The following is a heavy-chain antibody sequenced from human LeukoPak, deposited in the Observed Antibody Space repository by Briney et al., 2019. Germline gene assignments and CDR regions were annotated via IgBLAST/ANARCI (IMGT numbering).Heavy chain of an antibody. CDR1: GGSISIYY. CDR2: IYYSGST. D-gene: IGHD5-18*01. J-gene: IGHJ4*02. Sequence: SETLSLTCTVSGGSISIYYWSWIRQPPGKGLEWIGYIYYSGSTNYNPSLKSRVTISVDTSKNQFSLKLSSVTAADTAVYYCARSVTWIQLSFDYWGQGTLVTVSS. V-gene: IGHV4-59*01. CDR3: ARSVTWIQLSFDY.